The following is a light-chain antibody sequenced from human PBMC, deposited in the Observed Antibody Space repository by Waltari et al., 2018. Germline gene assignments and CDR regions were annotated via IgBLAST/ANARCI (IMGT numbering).Light chain of an antibody. J-gene: IGLJ2*01. V-gene: IGLV1-40*01. CDR2: GNT. Sequence: QSVLTQPPSVSGAPGQRVTIPCTRSSSNIRAGYDVPWYQQLPGTAPKLPIYGNTNRPSGVPDRFSGSKSGTSASLAITGLQAEDEADYYCQSYDNSPYVIFGGGTKLTVL. CDR3: QSYDNSPYVI. CDR1: SSNIRAGYD.